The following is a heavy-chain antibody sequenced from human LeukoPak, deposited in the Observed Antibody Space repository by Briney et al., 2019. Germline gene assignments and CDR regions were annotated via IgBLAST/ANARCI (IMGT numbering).Heavy chain of an antibody. V-gene: IGHV4-34*01. CDR3: ARHTWQWLPLDD. D-gene: IGHD5-12*01. CDR2: INHGGST. J-gene: IGHJ4*02. Sequence: SETLSLTCTVSGASISNYYWSWIRQSPGKGLEWIGEINHGGSTTYNPSLQSRVTMSVDTSTNQISLKMTSVTAADTAIYYCARHTWQWLPLDDWGQGTQVTISS. CDR1: GASISNYY.